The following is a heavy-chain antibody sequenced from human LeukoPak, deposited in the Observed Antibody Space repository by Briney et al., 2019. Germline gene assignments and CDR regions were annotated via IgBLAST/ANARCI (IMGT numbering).Heavy chain of an antibody. CDR2: IIPIFGIA. CDR3: ARAGDVLRFLEWLPPNWFDP. V-gene: IGHV1-69*04. CDR1: GGTFSSYA. Sequence: SVKVSCKASGGTFSSYAISWVRQAPGQGLEWMGRIIPIFGIANYAQKFQGRVTITAVKSTSTAYMELSSLRSEDTAVYYCARAGDVLRFLEWLPPNWFDPWGQGTLVTVSS. J-gene: IGHJ5*02. D-gene: IGHD3-3*01.